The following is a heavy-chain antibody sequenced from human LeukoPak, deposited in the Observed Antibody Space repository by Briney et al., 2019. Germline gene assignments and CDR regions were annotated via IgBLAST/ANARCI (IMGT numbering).Heavy chain of an antibody. CDR3: AKETYALGFDY. V-gene: IGHV3-23*01. CDR1: GFTVSSNY. CDR2: ISSSGGST. Sequence: GGSLRLSCAASGFTVSSNYMSWVRQAPGKGLEWVSSISSSGGSTYYADSVKGRFTISRDNSKNTLYLQMNSLRAEDTAVYYCAKETYALGFDYWGQGTLVTVSS. J-gene: IGHJ4*02.